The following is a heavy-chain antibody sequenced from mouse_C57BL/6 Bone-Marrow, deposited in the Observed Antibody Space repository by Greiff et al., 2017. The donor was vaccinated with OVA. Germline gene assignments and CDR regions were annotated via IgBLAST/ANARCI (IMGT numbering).Heavy chain of an antibody. CDR2: IDPSDSET. CDR1: GYTFTSYW. V-gene: IGHV1-52*01. D-gene: IGHD2-5*01. CDR3: ANYSNYGGYFDV. Sequence: VQLQQSGAELVRPGSSVKLSCKASGYTFTSYWMHWVKQRPIQGLEWIGNIDPSDSETHYNQKFKDKATLTVDKSSSTAYMQLSSLTSEDSAVYYCANYSNYGGYFDVWGTGTTVTVSS. J-gene: IGHJ1*03.